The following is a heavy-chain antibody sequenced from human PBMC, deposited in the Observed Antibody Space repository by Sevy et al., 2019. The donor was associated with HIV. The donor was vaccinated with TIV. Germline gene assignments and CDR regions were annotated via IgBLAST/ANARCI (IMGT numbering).Heavy chain of an antibody. D-gene: IGHD6-19*01. CDR3: AKGRAVAGLFDP. V-gene: IGHV3-23*01. Sequence: GGSLRLSCAASGFTFSSYAMSWVRQAQGKGLEWVSVISDSGGSTYYADSVKGRFTISRDNSKNTLYLQMNSLRAEDTAVYYCAKGRAVAGLFDPWGQGTLVTVSS. J-gene: IGHJ5*02. CDR1: GFTFSSYA. CDR2: ISDSGGST.